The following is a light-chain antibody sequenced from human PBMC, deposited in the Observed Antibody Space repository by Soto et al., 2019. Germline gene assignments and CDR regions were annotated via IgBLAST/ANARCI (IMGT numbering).Light chain of an antibody. J-gene: IGLJ1*01. Sequence: QSALTQPASVSGSPGQSITISCTGTSSDVGGYNYVSWYQHHPGKAPKLMIYEVSDRHSGVSNRISGSKSGNTASLTISGLQAEDEADYYCSSYTTTGTLVFGTGTKVTVL. CDR2: EVS. CDR1: SSDVGGYNY. CDR3: SSYTTTGTLV. V-gene: IGLV2-14*01.